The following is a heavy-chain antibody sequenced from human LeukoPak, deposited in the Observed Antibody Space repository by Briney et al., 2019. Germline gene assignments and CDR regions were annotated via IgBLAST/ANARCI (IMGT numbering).Heavy chain of an antibody. V-gene: IGHV1-69*01. CDR3: ARVERVSSSCLDI. CDR1: GGTFSSYA. Sequence: SVKVSCRASGGTFSSYAISWVRQAPGQGLEWMGGIIPIFGTANYAQKFQGRVTITADESTSTAYMELSSLRSEDTAVYYCARVERVSSSCLDIWGQGTMVTVSS. D-gene: IGHD6-13*01. J-gene: IGHJ3*02. CDR2: IIPIFGTA.